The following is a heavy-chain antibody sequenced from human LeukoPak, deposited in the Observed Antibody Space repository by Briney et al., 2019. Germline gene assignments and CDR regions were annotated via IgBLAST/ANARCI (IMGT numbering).Heavy chain of an antibody. Sequence: GGSLRLSCQFSGFTFSSYAMSWVRQAPGKGLEWVSVIYSDGSTYYPDSVKGRFTMSRDNSKNTLSLQMNSLRGEDTAVYYCARNVVVGDTDYFDYWGQGTLVTVSS. V-gene: IGHV3-66*01. CDR3: ARNVVVGDTDYFDY. CDR1: GFTFSSYA. J-gene: IGHJ4*02. D-gene: IGHD2-15*01. CDR2: IYSDGST.